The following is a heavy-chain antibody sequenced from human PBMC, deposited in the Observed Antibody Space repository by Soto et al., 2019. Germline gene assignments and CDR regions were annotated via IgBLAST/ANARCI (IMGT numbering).Heavy chain of an antibody. J-gene: IGHJ4*02. CDR2: ISGSGGST. CDR3: AKGIKYSSSWLFDY. D-gene: IGHD6-13*01. Sequence: GGSLRLSCAASGFTFSSYAMSWVRQAPGKGLEWVSAISGSGGSTYYADSVKGRFTISRDNSKNTLYLQMNSLRAEHTAVYYCAKGIKYSSSWLFDYWGQGTPVTVSS. CDR1: GFTFSSYA. V-gene: IGHV3-23*01.